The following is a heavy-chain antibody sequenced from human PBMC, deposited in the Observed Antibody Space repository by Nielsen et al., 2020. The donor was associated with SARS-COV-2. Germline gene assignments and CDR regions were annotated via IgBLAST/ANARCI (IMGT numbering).Heavy chain of an antibody. V-gene: IGHV3-23*01. J-gene: IGHJ6*02. Sequence: GESLKISCAASGFTFSSYEMNWVRQAPGKGLEWVSTIGVSGGGTYSADSLKGRFTISRDNSKNMLYLQMNILGADNTAIYYCTRRVAGGTMDVWGQGTTVTVSS. CDR1: GFTFSSYE. CDR2: IGVSGGGT. CDR3: TRRVAGGTMDV. D-gene: IGHD6-19*01.